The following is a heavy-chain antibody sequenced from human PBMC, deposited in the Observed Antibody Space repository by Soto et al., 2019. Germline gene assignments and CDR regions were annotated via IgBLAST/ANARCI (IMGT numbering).Heavy chain of an antibody. D-gene: IGHD3-22*01. CDR3: VRAWYYDSSGYYHY. CDR2: ISAYNGNT. Sequence: QVQLVQSGAEVKKPGASVKVSCKASGYTFTSYGISWVRQAPGQGLEWMGWISAYNGNTNYAQKLQGRVTMTTDTSTSKAYMELRSLRSDDTAVYYCVRAWYYDSSGYYHYWGQGTLVTVSS. V-gene: IGHV1-18*04. CDR1: GYTFTSYG. J-gene: IGHJ4*02.